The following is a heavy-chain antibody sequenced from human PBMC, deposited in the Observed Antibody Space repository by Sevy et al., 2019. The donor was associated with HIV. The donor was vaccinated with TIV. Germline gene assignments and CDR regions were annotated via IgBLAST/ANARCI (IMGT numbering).Heavy chain of an antibody. CDR3: TTGGVVVAATALYYYYYGMDV. V-gene: IGHV3-15*01. J-gene: IGHJ6*02. CDR2: SKSKTDGGTT. CDR1: GFTFSNAW. D-gene: IGHD2-15*01. Sequence: GGSLRLTCAASGFTFSNAWMSWVRQAPGKGLEWVGRSKSKTDGGTTDYAAPVKGRFTISRDDSKNTLYLQMNSLKTEDTAVYYCTTGGVVVAATALYYYYYGMDVWGQGTTVTVSS.